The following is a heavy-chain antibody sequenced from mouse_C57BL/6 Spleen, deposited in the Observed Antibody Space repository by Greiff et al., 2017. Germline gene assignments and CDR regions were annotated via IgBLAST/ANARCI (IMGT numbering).Heavy chain of an antibody. V-gene: IGHV5-17*01. J-gene: IGHJ4*01. CDR3: ARRIYYGSSTWAMDY. Sequence: EVQRVESGGGLVKPGGSLKLSCAASGFTFSDYGMHWVRQAPEKGLEWVAYISSGSSTIYYADTVKDRFTISRDNAKNTLFLQMTSLRSEDTAMYYCARRIYYGSSTWAMDYWGQGTSVTVSS. CDR2: ISSGSSTI. CDR1: GFTFSDYG. D-gene: IGHD1-1*01.